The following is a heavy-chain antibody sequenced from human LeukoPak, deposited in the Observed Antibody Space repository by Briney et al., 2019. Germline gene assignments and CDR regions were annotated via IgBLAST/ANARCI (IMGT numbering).Heavy chain of an antibody. D-gene: IGHD2-2*01. V-gene: IGHV3-30*02. CDR3: AKGGDYCSSTSCPLYFDY. CDR2: IRYDGSNK. CDR1: GFTFSSYG. J-gene: IGHJ4*02. Sequence: GGSLRLSCAASGFTFSSYGMHWVRQAPGKGLEWVAFIRYDGSNKYYADSVKGRFTISRDNSKNTLYLQMNSLRAEDTAVYYCAKGGDYCSSTSCPLYFDYWGQGTLVTVSS.